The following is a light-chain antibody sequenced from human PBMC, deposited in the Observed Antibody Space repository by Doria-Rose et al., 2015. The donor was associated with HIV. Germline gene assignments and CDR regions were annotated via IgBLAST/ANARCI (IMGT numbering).Light chain of an antibody. CDR3: HQYGTSWT. CDR2: DGC. CDR1: QSFSSTY. V-gene: IGKV3-20*01. J-gene: IGKJ1*01. Sequence: EIVLTQSPGTLSLSPGERDTLSCRASQSFSSTYLAWYQQKPGQAPSLIIYDGCTSATGITDRFSASRSVIDLTLTINRLEPEDCALYYCHQYGTSWTFGQGTKVEI.